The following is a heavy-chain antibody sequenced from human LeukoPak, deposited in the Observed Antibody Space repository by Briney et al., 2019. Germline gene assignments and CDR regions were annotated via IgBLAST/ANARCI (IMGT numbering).Heavy chain of an antibody. CDR1: GYTFTSYN. D-gene: IGHD5-24*01. J-gene: IGHJ3*02. V-gene: IGHV1-46*01. CDR3: ARVRDGYNDAYDI. Sequence: ASVKVSCKTSGYTFTSYNLHWVRQAPGQRLEWMGIIKPSGDHTNYAQKFQDRVTMTRDTSASTVYMELSSLKSEDTAVYYCARVRDGYNDAYDIRGQGTMVTVTS. CDR2: IKPSGDHT.